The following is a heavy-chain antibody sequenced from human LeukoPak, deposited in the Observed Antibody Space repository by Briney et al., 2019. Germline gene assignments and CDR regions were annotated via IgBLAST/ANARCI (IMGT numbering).Heavy chain of an antibody. CDR2: ISANGGDT. CDR3: AKGRTLVGGSTRSYDY. D-gene: IGHD1-26*01. CDR1: GFTFSSSA. J-gene: IGHJ4*01. V-gene: IGHV3-23*01. Sequence: GGSLRLFCAASGFTFSSSAMSWVRQAPGKGLEWVSVISANGGDTFYADSVKGRFTISRDNYKNTLYLQMNSLRVEDTAVYYCAKGRTLVGGSTRSYDYWGQGALVTVSS.